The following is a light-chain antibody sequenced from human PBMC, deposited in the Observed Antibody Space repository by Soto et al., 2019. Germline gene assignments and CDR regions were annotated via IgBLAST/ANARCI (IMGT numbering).Light chain of an antibody. Sequence: QVTQSPSSLSASVGDRVTISCRASQGISNYLAWYQQRPGKAPKLLIFGATTLQSGVPSRFSASGSGPDFTLTISSLQPEDFATYYCLQAYNYPWPFGQGSNVDNK. CDR1: QGISNY. J-gene: IGKJ1*01. V-gene: IGKV1-6*01. CDR2: GAT. CDR3: LQAYNYPWP.